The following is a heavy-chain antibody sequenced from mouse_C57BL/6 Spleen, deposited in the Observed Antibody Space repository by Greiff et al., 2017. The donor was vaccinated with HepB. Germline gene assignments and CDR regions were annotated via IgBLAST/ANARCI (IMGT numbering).Heavy chain of an antibody. J-gene: IGHJ2*01. D-gene: IGHD2-10*02. CDR3: TRAYGNYEDY. CDR1: GYTFTDYE. Sequence: QVQLQQSGAELVRPGASVTLSCKASGYTFTDYEMHWVKQTPVHGLEWIGAIDPETGGTAYNQKFKGKAILTADKSSSTAYMELRSLTSADSAVYYCTRAYGNYEDYWGQGTTLTVSS. CDR2: IDPETGGT. V-gene: IGHV1-15*01.